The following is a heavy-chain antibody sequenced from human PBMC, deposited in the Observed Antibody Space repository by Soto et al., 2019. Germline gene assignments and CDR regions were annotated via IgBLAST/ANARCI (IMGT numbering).Heavy chain of an antibody. D-gene: IGHD4-17*01. Sequence: GGSLRLSCAASGFTFSSYAMHWVRQAPGKGLEWVAVISYDGSNKYYADSVKGRFTISRDNSKNTLYLQMNSLRAEDTAVYYCARDGVTVTTRYGMDVWGQGATVTVSS. J-gene: IGHJ6*02. CDR2: ISYDGSNK. V-gene: IGHV3-30-3*01. CDR1: GFTFSSYA. CDR3: ARDGVTVTTRYGMDV.